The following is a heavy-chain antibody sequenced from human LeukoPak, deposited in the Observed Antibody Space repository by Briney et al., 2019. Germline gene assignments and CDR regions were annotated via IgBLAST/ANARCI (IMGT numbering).Heavy chain of an antibody. D-gene: IGHD3-9*01. Sequence: SETLSLTCTVSGGSISSSSYYWGWIRQPPGKGLEWIGRIYYSGSTYYNPSLKSRVTISVDTSKNQFSLKLSSVTAADTAVYYRPKPPYDILTGYYNVDYWGQGTLVTVSS. J-gene: IGHJ4*02. CDR1: GGSISSSSYY. CDR3: PKPPYDILTGYYNVDY. CDR2: IYYSGST. V-gene: IGHV4-39*01.